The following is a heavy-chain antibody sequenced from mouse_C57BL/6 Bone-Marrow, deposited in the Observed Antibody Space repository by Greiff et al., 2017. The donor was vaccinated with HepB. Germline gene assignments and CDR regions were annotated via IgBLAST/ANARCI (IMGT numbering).Heavy chain of an antibody. J-gene: IGHJ4*01. D-gene: IGHD1-1*01. Sequence: VQGVESGPGLVAPSQSLSITCTVSGFSLTSYGVDWVRQSPGKGLEWLGVIWGVGSTNYNSALKSRLSISKDNSKSQVFLKMNSLQTDDTAMYYCASITTVSPYYYAMDYWGQGTSVTVSS. CDR3: ASITTVSPYYYAMDY. CDR1: GFSLTSYG. V-gene: IGHV2-6*01. CDR2: IWGVGST.